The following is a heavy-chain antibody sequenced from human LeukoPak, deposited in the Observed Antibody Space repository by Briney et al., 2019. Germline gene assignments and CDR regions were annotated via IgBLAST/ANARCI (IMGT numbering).Heavy chain of an antibody. V-gene: IGHV5-10-1*01. CDR1: GYSLTSYW. D-gene: IGHD2-15*01. Sequence: GESLRISCKGSGYSLTSYWISWVRQMPGKGLEWMGRIDPSDSYTNFSPSFQGHLTISADKSIGTAYLQWSSLEASDTAMYYCARRSCHLDHWGQGTLVTVSS. CDR2: IDPSDSYT. J-gene: IGHJ5*02. CDR3: ARRSCHLDH.